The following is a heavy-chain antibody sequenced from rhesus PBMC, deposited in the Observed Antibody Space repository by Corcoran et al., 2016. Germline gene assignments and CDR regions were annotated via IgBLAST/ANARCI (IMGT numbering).Heavy chain of an antibody. V-gene: IGHV3-54*02. D-gene: IGHD3-16*01. CDR3: ARVPYSGSYYHPFDY. CDR1: GFTFSSYG. Sequence: EVQLVESGGGLVQPGGTLRLPCAASGFTFSSYGMHWVRQAPGKGLEWVAVKSYDGSKKYYADSVKDRFTISRDNSKIMLYLQMNNLRVEETAVYYCARVPYSGSYYHPFDYWGQGVLVTVSS. J-gene: IGHJ4*01. CDR2: KSYDGSKK.